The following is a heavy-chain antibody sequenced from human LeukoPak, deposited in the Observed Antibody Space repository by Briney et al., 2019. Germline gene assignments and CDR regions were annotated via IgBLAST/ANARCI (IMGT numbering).Heavy chain of an antibody. V-gene: IGHV3-74*01. CDR3: ARETFTMVRGVIPNPFDY. D-gene: IGHD3-10*01. Sequence: GGSLRLSCAASGFSFSSYWMHWVRQAPGKGLVWVSRLNTDGSSTNYADSVKGRFTISRDNSKNTLYLQMDSLRAEDTAVYYCARETFTMVRGVIPNPFDYWGQGTLVTVSS. J-gene: IGHJ4*02. CDR1: GFSFSSYW. CDR2: LNTDGSST.